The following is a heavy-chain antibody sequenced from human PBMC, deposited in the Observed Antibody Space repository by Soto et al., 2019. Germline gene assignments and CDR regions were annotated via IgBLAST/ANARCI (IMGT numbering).Heavy chain of an antibody. V-gene: IGHV1-2*02. D-gene: IGHD6-19*01. J-gene: IGHJ3*02. Sequence: ASVKVSCKASGYTFTGYYMHWVRQAPGQGLEWMGWVNPSSGGTNYAQKFQGRVTMTRDTSISTAYMELSRLRSDDTAVYYCARDTRIAVAGTDAFDIWGQGTMVTVSS. CDR2: VNPSSGGT. CDR1: GYTFTGYY. CDR3: ARDTRIAVAGTDAFDI.